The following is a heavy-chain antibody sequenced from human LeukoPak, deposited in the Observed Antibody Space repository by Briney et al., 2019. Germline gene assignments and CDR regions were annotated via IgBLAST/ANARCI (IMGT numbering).Heavy chain of an antibody. Sequence: PGGSLRLSCAASGFTFGSYSMNWVRQAPGEGLEWVSSISSSSSYIYYADSVKGRFTISKDNAKNSLYLQMNSLRAEDTAVYYCAGIAAATAGPFDYWGQGTLVTVSS. D-gene: IGHD6-13*01. V-gene: IGHV3-21*01. CDR3: AGIAAATAGPFDY. CDR2: ISSSSSYI. CDR1: GFTFGSYS. J-gene: IGHJ4*02.